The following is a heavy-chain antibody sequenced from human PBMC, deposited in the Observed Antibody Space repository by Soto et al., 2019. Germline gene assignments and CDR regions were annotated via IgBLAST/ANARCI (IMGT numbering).Heavy chain of an antibody. CDR3: ARDGMVTENAVNSGDYFYFFDY. CDR2: VYYTGST. V-gene: IGHV4-59*01. CDR1: GDSISTFY. D-gene: IGHD3-22*01. J-gene: IGHJ4*02. Sequence: XETLSLTCTVAGDSISTFYWGWMRQSPGKELDWIGYVYYTGSTNYNPSLKSRVTISVDSSKNQFSLKLTSANAADTAVYYCARDGMVTENAVNSGDYFYFFDYWGQGPQVTVS.